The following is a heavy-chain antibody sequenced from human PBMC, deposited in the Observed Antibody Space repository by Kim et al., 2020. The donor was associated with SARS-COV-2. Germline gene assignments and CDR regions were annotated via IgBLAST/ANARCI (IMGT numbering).Heavy chain of an antibody. D-gene: IGHD2-15*01. Sequence: TNYAQKFQGRVTMTRDTSISTAYMELSRLRSDDTAVYYCARDCSGGSYDYWGQGTLVTVSS. CDR2: T. V-gene: IGHV1-2*02. J-gene: IGHJ4*02. CDR3: ARDCSGGSYDY.